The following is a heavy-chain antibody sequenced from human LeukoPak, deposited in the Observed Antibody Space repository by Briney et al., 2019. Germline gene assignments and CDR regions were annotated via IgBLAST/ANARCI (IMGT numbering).Heavy chain of an antibody. J-gene: IGHJ4*02. CDR3: AREKYPRAVNFDY. CDR2: IIPILSIA. Sequence: ASVKVSCKASGGTFSSYAISWVRQAPGQGREWMGGIIPILSIANYAQKFQGRVTITGDKSTSTAYMELSSLRSEDTAVYYCAREKYPRAVNFDYWGQGTLVTVSS. D-gene: IGHD2-2*02. V-gene: IGHV1-69*10. CDR1: GGTFSSYA.